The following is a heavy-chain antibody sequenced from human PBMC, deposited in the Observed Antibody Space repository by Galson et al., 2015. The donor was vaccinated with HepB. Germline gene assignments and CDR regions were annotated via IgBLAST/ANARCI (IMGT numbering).Heavy chain of an antibody. CDR3: AKDPPYYYDSSGYEGGPSRLEYFQH. Sequence: SLRLSCAASGFTFSSYAMSRVRQAPGKGLEWVSAISGSGGSTYYADSVKGRFTISRDNSKNTLYLQMNSLRAEDTAVYYCAKDPPYYYDSSGYEGGPSRLEYFQHWGQGTLVTVSS. V-gene: IGHV3-23*01. D-gene: IGHD3-22*01. CDR1: GFTFSSYA. J-gene: IGHJ1*01. CDR2: ISGSGGST.